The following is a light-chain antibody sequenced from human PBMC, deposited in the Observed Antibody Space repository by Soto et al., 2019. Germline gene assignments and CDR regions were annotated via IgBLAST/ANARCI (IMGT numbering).Light chain of an antibody. CDR2: GAS. Sequence: EVVMTQSPATVSVSPGEGVTLSCRASKTISNDLAWYQQKPGQAPRLLIYGASTRATGVPARFSGGGSGTEFTLTISSLQSEDFAVYYCQQNNKWPPVTFGGGTKVEIK. CDR1: KTISND. CDR3: QQNNKWPPVT. J-gene: IGKJ4*01. V-gene: IGKV3-15*01.